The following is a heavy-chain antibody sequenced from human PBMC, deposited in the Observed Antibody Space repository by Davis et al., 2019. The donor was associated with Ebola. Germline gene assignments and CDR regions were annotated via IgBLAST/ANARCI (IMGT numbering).Heavy chain of an antibody. D-gene: IGHD3-22*01. Sequence: PSETLSLTCTVSGGSISSSSYYWGWIRQPPGKGLEWIGSIYYSGSTYYNPSLKSRVTISVDTSKNQFSLKLSSVTAADTAVYYCSGGSGYPYFDYWGQGTLVTVSS. CDR2: IYYSGST. V-gene: IGHV4-39*01. CDR1: GGSISSSSYY. CDR3: SGGSGYPYFDY. J-gene: IGHJ4*02.